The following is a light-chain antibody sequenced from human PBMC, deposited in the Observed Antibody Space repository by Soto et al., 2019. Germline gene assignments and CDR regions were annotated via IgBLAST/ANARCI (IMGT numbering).Light chain of an antibody. CDR2: AVS. CDR3: QQSYSTPPWT. CDR1: QTINTY. V-gene: IGKV1-39*01. Sequence: DIQMTQSPSSLSASVGDRVTITCRASQTINTYLNWYQQKPGKAPNLLIYAVSRLQSGVPSRFSGSGSGTDFTRTISGLQPEDFATYYCQQSYSTPPWTFGQGTKVEIK. J-gene: IGKJ1*01.